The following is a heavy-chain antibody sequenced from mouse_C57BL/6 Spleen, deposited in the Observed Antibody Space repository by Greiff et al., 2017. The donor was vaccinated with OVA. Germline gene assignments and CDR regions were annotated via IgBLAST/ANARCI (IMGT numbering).Heavy chain of an antibody. CDR3: TRGVITPWFAY. J-gene: IGHJ3*01. D-gene: IGHD1-1*01. CDR1: GFTFSDAW. V-gene: IGHV6-6*01. CDR2: IRNKANNHAT. Sequence: EVQGVESGGGLVQPGGSMKLSCAASGFTFSDAWMDWVRQSPEKGLEWVAEIRNKANNHATYYAESVKGRFTISRDDSKSSVYLQMNSLRAEDTGIYYCTRGVITPWFAYWGQGTLVTVSA.